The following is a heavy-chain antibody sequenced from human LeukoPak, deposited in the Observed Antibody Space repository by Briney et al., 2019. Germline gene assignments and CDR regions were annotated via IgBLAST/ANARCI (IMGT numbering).Heavy chain of an antibody. D-gene: IGHD3-3*01. J-gene: IGHJ4*02. V-gene: IGHV3-11*04. Sequence: GGSLRLSCAASGLTFSDYYMSWIRQAPGKGLEWVTYISSSGSTIYYADSLKGRFTISRDNAKNSLYLQMNSLRAEDTAVYYCARGYYNFWSGYRAEYYFDYWGQGTLVTVSS. CDR2: ISSSGSTI. CDR1: GLTFSDYY. CDR3: ARGYYNFWSGYRAEYYFDY.